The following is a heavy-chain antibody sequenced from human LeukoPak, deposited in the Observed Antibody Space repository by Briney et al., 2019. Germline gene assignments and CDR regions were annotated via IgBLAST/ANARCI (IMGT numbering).Heavy chain of an antibody. V-gene: IGHV3-23*01. CDR1: GFTFSSYA. D-gene: IGHD5-18*01. CDR3: AREGQLLYGGYCDS. J-gene: IGHJ5*01. CDR2: ISDSGGST. Sequence: PGGSLRLSCAASGFTFSSYAMNWVRQAPGKGLECVSTISDSGGSTLYADSVKGRFTISRDNSKNTLYLQMNSLRAEDTAVYYCAREGQLLYGGYCDSWGQGTLVTVSS.